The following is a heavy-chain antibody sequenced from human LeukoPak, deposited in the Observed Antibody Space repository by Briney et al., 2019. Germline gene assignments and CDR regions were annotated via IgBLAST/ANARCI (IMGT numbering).Heavy chain of an antibody. J-gene: IGHJ4*02. CDR3: ARDKNGSSGWYSFFDY. CDR1: GYTFTGFY. CDR2: INPNSGDT. D-gene: IGHD6-19*01. Sequence: GASVKVSCKASGYTFTGFYMHWVRQAPGQGLEWMGWINPNSGDTNYVQKFQGRVTMTRDTSISTAYMELSRLRSDDTAVYYCARDKNGSSGWYSFFDYWGQGTLITVSS. V-gene: IGHV1-2*02.